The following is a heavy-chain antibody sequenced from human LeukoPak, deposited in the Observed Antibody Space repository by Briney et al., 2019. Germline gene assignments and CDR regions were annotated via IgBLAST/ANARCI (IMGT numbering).Heavy chain of an antibody. CDR3: AKDHYSGSGSYYRAFDI. CDR2: ISGSGGST. D-gene: IGHD3-10*01. V-gene: IGHV3-23*01. J-gene: IGHJ3*02. Sequence: GGSLRLSCAASGFTFSNYAMNWVCQAPGKGLEWVSTISGSGGSTYYADSVKGRFTISRDNSKNTLYLQMNSVRAEDTAVYYCAKDHYSGSGSYYRAFDIWGQGTMVTVSS. CDR1: GFTFSNYA.